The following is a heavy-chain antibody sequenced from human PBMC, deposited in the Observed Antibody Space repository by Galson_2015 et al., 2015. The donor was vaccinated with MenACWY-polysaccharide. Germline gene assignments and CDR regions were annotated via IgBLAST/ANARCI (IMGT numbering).Heavy chain of an antibody. J-gene: IGHJ4*02. V-gene: IGHV3-7*01. CDR1: GFSCSYFW. CDR2: IKNDGSAT. D-gene: IGHD3-10*01. Sequence: SMSLSCAASGFSCSYFWMSWGRQAPGKPLEWVASIKNDGSATYTVKSVKGRFIISRDNAAHSLFLQMNSLRAEDTAVYYCARERWVRGVFFDQWGQGTLVTVSS. CDR3: ARERWVRGVFFDQ.